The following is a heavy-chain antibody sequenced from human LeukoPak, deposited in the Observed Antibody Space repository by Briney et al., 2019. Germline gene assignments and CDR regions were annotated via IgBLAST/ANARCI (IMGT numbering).Heavy chain of an antibody. CDR2: VYHSGST. CDR1: GYSISSGYY. CDR3: ARDLGVRGEYDY. Sequence: SETLSLTCAVSGYSISSGYYWGWIRQPPEKGLEWIGSVYHSGSTYYNPSLESRVTISVDTSKNQFSLKLNSVTAADTAVYYCARDLGVRGEYDYWGQGILVTVSS. J-gene: IGHJ4*02. D-gene: IGHD3-10*01. V-gene: IGHV4-38-2*02.